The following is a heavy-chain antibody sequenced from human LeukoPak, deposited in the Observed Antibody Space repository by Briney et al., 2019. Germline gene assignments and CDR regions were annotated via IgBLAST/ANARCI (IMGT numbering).Heavy chain of an antibody. Sequence: PSEALSLTCTVSGGSFSSGSYYWGWLRQPPGTGLEWLGYIYYSGSTNYNPSLKSRVTISVDTSKNQFSLKLSSVTAADTAVYYCALQQGVSGYSYGTIDYWGQGTLVTVSS. D-gene: IGHD5-18*01. J-gene: IGHJ4*02. CDR2: IYYSGST. V-gene: IGHV4-61*01. CDR1: GGSFSSGSYY. CDR3: ALQQGVSGYSYGTIDY.